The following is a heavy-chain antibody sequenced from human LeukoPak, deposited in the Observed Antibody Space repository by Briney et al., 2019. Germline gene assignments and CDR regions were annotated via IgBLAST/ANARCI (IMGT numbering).Heavy chain of an antibody. V-gene: IGHV4-59*01. Sequence: WANLSPPSSVAGSATSSESGRWMRDPPGKRQEWIGYIYYTGGTNYNPSLKSRVTISSDTSRNQFSLTLNSVTSADTAVYYCARCRYSSSPDFEYLGQGSLVTVSS. CDR2: IYYTGGT. CDR3: ARCRYSSSPDFEY. CDR1: GSATSSES. D-gene: IGHD6-13*01. J-gene: IGHJ4*02.